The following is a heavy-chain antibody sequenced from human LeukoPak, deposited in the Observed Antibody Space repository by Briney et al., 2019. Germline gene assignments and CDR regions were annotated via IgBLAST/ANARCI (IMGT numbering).Heavy chain of an antibody. V-gene: IGHV1-18*01. D-gene: IGHD3-16*01. Sequence: ASVKVSCKASGYRFVTYGFSWVRQAPGQGLEWMGWINAYNGNTNYAQKFQGRVTMTTDTSATTVYMELRSLTSDDTAVYYCARGGSYSGEYCDYWGQGTLVTVPS. CDR3: ARGGSYSGEYCDY. CDR2: INAYNGNT. J-gene: IGHJ4*02. CDR1: GYRFVTYG.